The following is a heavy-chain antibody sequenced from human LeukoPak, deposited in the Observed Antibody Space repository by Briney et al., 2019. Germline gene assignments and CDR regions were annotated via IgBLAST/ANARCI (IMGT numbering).Heavy chain of an antibody. CDR2: ISSSSSYV. Sequence: PGGSLRLSCAASGFTFSSYSMNWVRQAPGKGLEWVSSISSSSSYVYYADSVKGRFTISRDNAKNSLYLQMNSLRAEDTAVYYCARMEDYGDSKSDYWGQGTLVTVSS. J-gene: IGHJ4*02. CDR3: ARMEDYGDSKSDY. V-gene: IGHV3-21*01. CDR1: GFTFSSYS. D-gene: IGHD4-17*01.